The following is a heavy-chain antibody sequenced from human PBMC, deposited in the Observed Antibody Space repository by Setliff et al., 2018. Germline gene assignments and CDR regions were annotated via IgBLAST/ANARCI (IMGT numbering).Heavy chain of an antibody. CDR3: ARDPLAASGTIYYGLDV. V-gene: IGHV4-59*01. CDR2: IDNRGTT. D-gene: IGHD6-13*01. CDR1: GASITTYY. J-gene: IGHJ6*02. Sequence: PSETLSLTCSVSGASITTYYWHWIRQPPGEGLEWIGFIDNRGTTNYNPALKSRVTISTDASKNHFALTLTSMTAADTAVYYCARDPLAASGTIYYGLDVWGQGTTVTVSS.